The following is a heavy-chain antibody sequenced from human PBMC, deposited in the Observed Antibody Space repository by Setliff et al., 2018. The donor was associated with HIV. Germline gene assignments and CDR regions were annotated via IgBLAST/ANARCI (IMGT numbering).Heavy chain of an antibody. D-gene: IGHD3-22*01. J-gene: IGHJ4*02. CDR1: GFTFSRYW. Sequence: PGGSLRLSCAASGFTFSRYWMSWVRQTPGKGLEWVASIKQDESETYYVDSVKGRFTISRDNAKNSLYLHMNSLRAEDTAVYYCARESYYDRSGYYVPLDYWGQGTLVTVSS. CDR2: IKQDESET. CDR3: ARESYYDRSGYYVPLDY. V-gene: IGHV3-7*01.